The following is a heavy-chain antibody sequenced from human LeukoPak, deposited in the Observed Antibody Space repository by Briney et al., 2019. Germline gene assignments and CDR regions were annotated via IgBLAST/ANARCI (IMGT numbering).Heavy chain of an antibody. J-gene: IGHJ4*02. CDR3: ATRAQNYGAFDY. CDR1: GYTFTSYD. CDR2: MNPNSGNT. D-gene: IGHD1-7*01. V-gene: IGHV1-8*01. Sequence: GASVKVSCKASGYTFTSYDINWVRQATGQGLEWMGWMNPNSGNTGYAQKFQGRVTMTRNTSISTAYMELSSLRSEDTAVYSCATRAQNYGAFDYWGQGTLVTVSS.